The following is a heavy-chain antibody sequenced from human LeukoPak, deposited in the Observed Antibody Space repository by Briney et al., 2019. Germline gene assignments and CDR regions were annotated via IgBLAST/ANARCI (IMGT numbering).Heavy chain of an antibody. D-gene: IGHD4-17*01. CDR3: AKAGGDYVYYYYMDV. CDR2: IRYDGNNK. Sequence: GGSLRLSCVASGFRFTNYGMHWVRQAPGKGLEWVAFIRYDGNNKYIADSVKGRITISGDNSKNTLFLQMNSLRAEDTAVYYCAKAGGDYVYYYYMDVWGKGTTVTVSS. CDR1: GFRFTNYG. V-gene: IGHV3-30*02. J-gene: IGHJ6*03.